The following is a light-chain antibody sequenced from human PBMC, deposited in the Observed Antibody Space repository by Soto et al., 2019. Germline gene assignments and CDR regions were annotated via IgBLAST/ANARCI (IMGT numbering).Light chain of an antibody. CDR2: QAS. CDR1: QSISSC. CDR3: EDYSSSSALT. J-gene: IGKJ4*01. V-gene: IGKV1-5*03. Sequence: DIQMTQSPSTLSASVGDRVTITCRASQSISSCLAWYQQKPGKAPKLLIFQASSLKSGVPSRFSGSGSATEYTLTISSLQPDDFATSYCEDYSSSSALTFGGGTKVEIK.